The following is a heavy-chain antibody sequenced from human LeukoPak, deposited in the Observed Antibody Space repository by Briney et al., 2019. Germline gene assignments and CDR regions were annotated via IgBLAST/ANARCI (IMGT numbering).Heavy chain of an antibody. CDR1: GFTFSTYG. CDR2: ISSDGSNE. CDR3: AKDKFGGGIKTGTFDY. J-gene: IGHJ4*02. V-gene: IGHV3-30*18. D-gene: IGHD3-16*01. Sequence: GGPLRLSCAVSGFTFSTYGMDWVRQAPGKGLEWVAVISSDGSNEYYADSVKGRFTISRDNSKNTLYLQMNSLRTEDTALYYCAKDKFGGGIKTGTFDYWGQGTLVTVSS.